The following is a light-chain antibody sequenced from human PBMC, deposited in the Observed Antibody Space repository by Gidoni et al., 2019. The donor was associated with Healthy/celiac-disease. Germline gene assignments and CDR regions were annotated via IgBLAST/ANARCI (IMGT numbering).Light chain of an antibody. CDR3: CSYAGSSTLEV. J-gene: IGLJ2*01. V-gene: IGLV2-23*01. CDR2: EGS. CDR1: SSDVGSYNL. Sequence: QSALTQPASVSGSPGQSIPISCTGTSSDVGSYNLVSWYQQPPGKAPKLMIYEGSKRPSGVSNRFSGSKSGNTASLTISGLQAEDEADYYCCSYAGSSTLEVFGGGTKLTVL.